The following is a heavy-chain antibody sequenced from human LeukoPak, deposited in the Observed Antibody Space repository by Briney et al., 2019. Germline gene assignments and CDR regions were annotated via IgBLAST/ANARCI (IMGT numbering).Heavy chain of an antibody. CDR2: INSDGSTT. CDR3: ANYGDYQYFDY. J-gene: IGHJ4*02. Sequence: GGSLRLSCAPSGFTFSSYWMHWVRQAPGKGLVWVSRINSDGSTTSYADSVMGRFTISRDNAKNTLYLQMNSLKTDDTAVYYCANYGDYQYFDYWGQGTPVTVSS. CDR1: GFTFSSYW. D-gene: IGHD4-17*01. V-gene: IGHV3-74*01.